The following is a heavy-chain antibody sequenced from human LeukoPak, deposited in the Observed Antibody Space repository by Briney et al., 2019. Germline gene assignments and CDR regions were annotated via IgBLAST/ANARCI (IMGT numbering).Heavy chain of an antibody. V-gene: IGHV4-59*01. CDR2: IYYSGST. J-gene: IGHJ3*02. D-gene: IGHD4-23*01. Sequence: SETLSLTCTVSGDSISSYYWSWIRQPPGKGLEWIGYIYYSGSTNYNPSLKSRVTISTDTSKNQFSLKLSSVTAADTAVYYCAKGGTTVVTPSHAFDIWGQGTMVTVSS. CDR3: AKGGTTVVTPSHAFDI. CDR1: GDSISSYY.